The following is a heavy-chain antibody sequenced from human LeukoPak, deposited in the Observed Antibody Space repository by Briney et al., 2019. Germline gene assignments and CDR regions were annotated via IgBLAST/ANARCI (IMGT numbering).Heavy chain of an antibody. V-gene: IGHV3-33*06. J-gene: IGHJ6*03. D-gene: IGHD3-16*01. CDR3: AKEGDQFRGYLDV. Sequence: GGSLRLSCAASGFTFSRLGMQWVRQAPGKGLEWVAVICHDGSVVNYADSVKGRFTISRDNSKSALYLQMNSLRGDDTAVYYCAKEGDQFRGYLDVWGKGTTVTVSS. CDR2: ICHDGSVV. CDR1: GFTFSRLG.